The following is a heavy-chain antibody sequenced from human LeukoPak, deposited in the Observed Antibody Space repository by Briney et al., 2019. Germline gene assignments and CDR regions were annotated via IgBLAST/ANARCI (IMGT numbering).Heavy chain of an antibody. Sequence: GGSLRLSCAASGFTFSSYGMHWVRQGPGKGLEWVAVIWDDGSDKYYTDSVKGRFTTSRDNSKKTLYLQMNSLRAEDTATYYRARAGDAFDIWGQGTMVTVSS. J-gene: IGHJ3*02. V-gene: IGHV3-33*01. CDR2: IWDDGSDK. CDR3: ARAGDAFDI. CDR1: GFTFSSYG.